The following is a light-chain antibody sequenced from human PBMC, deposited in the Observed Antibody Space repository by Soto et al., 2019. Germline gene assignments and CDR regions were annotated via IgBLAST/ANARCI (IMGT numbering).Light chain of an antibody. V-gene: IGKV3-15*01. CDR1: QSISDT. CDR3: QQFNSYPIT. J-gene: IGKJ5*01. Sequence: EIVTTQSPATLSVSPGGRATLSCRASQSISDTLAWYQQKPGQAPRLLIHGASTRAPGFPARFSGSGSGTEFTLTISSLQPEDFATYYCQQFNSYPITFGQGTRLEIK. CDR2: GAS.